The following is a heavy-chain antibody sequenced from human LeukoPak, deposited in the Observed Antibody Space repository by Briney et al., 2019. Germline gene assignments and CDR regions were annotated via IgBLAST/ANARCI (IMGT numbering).Heavy chain of an antibody. CDR1: GGSISSSNYY. Sequence: SETLSLTCTVSGGSISSSNYYWGWIRQPPGKGLEWIGSIYYSGSTYYNPSLKSRVTISVDTSKNQFSLKLTSVTAADTAVYYYARRGCSSTSCYGGTNLPFDYWGQGTLLTVSS. V-gene: IGHV4-39*01. J-gene: IGHJ4*02. CDR3: ARRGCSSTSCYGGTNLPFDY. D-gene: IGHD2-2*01. CDR2: IYYSGST.